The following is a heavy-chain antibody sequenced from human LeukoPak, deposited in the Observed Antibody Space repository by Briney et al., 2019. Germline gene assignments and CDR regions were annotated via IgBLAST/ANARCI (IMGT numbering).Heavy chain of an antibody. CDR1: GFTFSSYA. CDR3: ATISGSFEYLDY. J-gene: IGHJ4*02. V-gene: IGHV3-23*01. D-gene: IGHD1-26*01. Sequence: GGSLRLSCAASGFTFSSYAMSWVRQAPGKGLEWVSGISASGGVTYSAESVRGRFTISRDNSKNTLYLQMNSLRVDDTAAYYCATISGSFEYLDYWGQGTLVTVSS. CDR2: ISASGGVT.